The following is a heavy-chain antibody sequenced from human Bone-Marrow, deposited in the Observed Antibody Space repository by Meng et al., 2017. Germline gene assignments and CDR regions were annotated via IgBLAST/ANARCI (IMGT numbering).Heavy chain of an antibody. J-gene: IGHJ4*02. CDR1: CVSVSGLY. CDR2: IHDSGST. D-gene: IGHD2-8*01. V-gene: IGHV4-34*01. Sequence: QHQHAVAALWKPTLTLTPPRAVCCVSVSGLYWGVIRQPPGKGLDWMREIHDSGSTNYNPSLQSRVTISVDTSKNQFSLKLSSVTAADTAVYYCARGLARYCTNGVCYKRRHYYDYWGQGTLVTVSS. CDR3: ARGLARYCTNGVCYKRRHYYDY.